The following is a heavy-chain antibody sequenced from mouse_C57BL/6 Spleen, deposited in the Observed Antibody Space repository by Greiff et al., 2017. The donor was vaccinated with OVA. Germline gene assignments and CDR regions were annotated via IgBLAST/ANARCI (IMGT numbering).Heavy chain of an antibody. CDR1: GYSITSGYY. Sequence: EVKLVESGPGLVKPSQSLSLTCSVTGYSITSGYYWNWIRQFPGNKLEWMGYISYDGSNNYNPSLKNRISITRDTSKNQFFLKLNAVTTEDTATYYCARGSNDYFDDWGQGTTLTVSS. J-gene: IGHJ2*01. D-gene: IGHD1-1*01. CDR3: ARGSNDYFDD. V-gene: IGHV3-6*01. CDR2: ISYDGSN.